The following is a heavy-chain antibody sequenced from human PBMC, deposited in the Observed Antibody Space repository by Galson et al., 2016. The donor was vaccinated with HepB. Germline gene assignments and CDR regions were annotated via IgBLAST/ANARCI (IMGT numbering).Heavy chain of an antibody. CDR1: GFTFSSYW. D-gene: IGHD6-13*01. V-gene: IGHV3-7*01. J-gene: IGHJ4*02. CDR3: ARVGIGSSWYFDY. CDR2: IKQDGSEK. Sequence: SLRLSCAVSGFTFSSYWMSWVHQGPGKGLEWVAIIKQDGSEKYYVDSVKGRFTISRDNAKKSLYLQMNSLRAEDTAVSYCARVGIGSSWYFDYWGQGTLVTVSS.